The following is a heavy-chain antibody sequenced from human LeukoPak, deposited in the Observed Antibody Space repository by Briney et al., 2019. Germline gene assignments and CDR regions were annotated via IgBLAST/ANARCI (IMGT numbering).Heavy chain of an antibody. CDR2: SNHSGST. D-gene: IGHD6-19*01. Sequence: SETLSLTCAVYGKSFSGYYWSWIRQPPGTGLEWIGESNHSGSTNYNPSLKSRVTISVDTSKNQFSLKLNSVTTTDTAVYYCAREVAGTPWIDYWGQGTLVTVSS. V-gene: IGHV4-34*01. CDR3: AREVAGTPWIDY. J-gene: IGHJ4*02. CDR1: GKSFSGYY.